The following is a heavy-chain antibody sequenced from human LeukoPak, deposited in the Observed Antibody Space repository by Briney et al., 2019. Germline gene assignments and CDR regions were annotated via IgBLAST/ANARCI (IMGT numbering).Heavy chain of an antibody. CDR1: GYTFTSYG. J-gene: IGHJ6*02. D-gene: IGHD3-10*01. Sequence: GASVKVSCKASGYTFTSYGISWVRQAPGQGLEWMGWISAYNGNTNYAQKLQGRVTMTTDTSTSTAYMELRSLRAEDTAVYYCARERRPYGSGSYYPNYYYYGMDVWGQGTTVTVSS. V-gene: IGHV1-18*01. CDR3: ARERRPYGSGSYYPNYYYYGMDV. CDR2: ISAYNGNT.